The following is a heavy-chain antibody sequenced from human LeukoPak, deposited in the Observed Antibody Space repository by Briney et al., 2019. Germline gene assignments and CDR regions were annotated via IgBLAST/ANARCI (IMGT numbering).Heavy chain of an antibody. D-gene: IGHD6-19*01. Sequence: GGSLRLSCAASGFSFTMYGIHWVRQAPGKGLEWVAVISTDGNNEYYANSVKGRFTISRDNSKNTVYLQMTSLRTEDTAVYYCAKDQVGWAPGYVSGPLDQWGQGTLVTVSS. CDR1: GFSFTMYG. CDR3: AKDQVGWAPGYVSGPLDQ. CDR2: ISTDGNNE. V-gene: IGHV3-30*18. J-gene: IGHJ4*02.